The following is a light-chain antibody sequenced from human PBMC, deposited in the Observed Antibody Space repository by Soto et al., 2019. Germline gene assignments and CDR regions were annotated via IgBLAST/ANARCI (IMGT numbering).Light chain of an antibody. CDR3: QSYDSSLSNVV. CDR2: GNS. J-gene: IGLJ2*01. V-gene: IGLV1-40*01. CDR1: SSNIGAGYD. Sequence: QSALTQPPSVSGAPGQRVTISCTGSSSNIGAGYDVHWYQQLPGTAPKLLIYGNSNRPSGVPVRFSGSTSGSSASLVITGLRGEDEADYHCQSYDSSLSNVVFGGGTQLTVL.